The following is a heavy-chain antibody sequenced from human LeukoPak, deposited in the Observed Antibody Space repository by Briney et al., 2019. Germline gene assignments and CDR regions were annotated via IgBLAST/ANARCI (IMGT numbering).Heavy chain of an antibody. CDR1: GFTFRNYW. D-gene: IGHD3-16*01. CDR2: INHNGNVN. CDR3: ARGGGLDV. J-gene: IGHJ6*02. Sequence: GGSLRLSCAASGFTFRNYWMNWARQAPGKGLEWVASINHNGNVNYYVDSVKGRFTISRDNAKNSLYLQMSNLRAEDTAVYFCARGGGLDVWGQGATVTVSS. V-gene: IGHV3-7*03.